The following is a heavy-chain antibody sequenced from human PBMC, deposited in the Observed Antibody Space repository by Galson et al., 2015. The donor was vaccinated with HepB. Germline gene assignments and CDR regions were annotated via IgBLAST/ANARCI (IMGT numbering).Heavy chain of an antibody. D-gene: IGHD2-15*01. Sequence: SLRLSCATSGFTLSNAWMNWVRQAPGKGLEWVGRIKSKADGGTTDDIAPVQDRFIISRDDSKDTLYLQMHSLKTEDTAVYYCTTVMWYGPRCWGQGTLVTVSP. J-gene: IGHJ4*02. CDR3: TTVMWYGPRC. CDR2: IKSKADGGTT. V-gene: IGHV3-15*07. CDR1: GFTLSNAW.